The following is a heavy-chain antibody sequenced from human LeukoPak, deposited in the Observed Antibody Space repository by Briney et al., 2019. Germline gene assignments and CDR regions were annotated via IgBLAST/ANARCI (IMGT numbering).Heavy chain of an antibody. D-gene: IGHD6-19*01. J-gene: IGHJ4*02. Sequence: PSETLSLTCTVSGGSISSYYWSWIRQPPGKGLEWIGYIYYSGSTNYNPSLKSRVTISVDKSKNKFSLKLSSVIAADTAVYYCARMWEGQQWPDYFDYWGQGTLVTVSS. CDR3: ARMWEGQQWPDYFDY. CDR1: GGSISSYY. CDR2: IYYSGST. V-gene: IGHV4-59*12.